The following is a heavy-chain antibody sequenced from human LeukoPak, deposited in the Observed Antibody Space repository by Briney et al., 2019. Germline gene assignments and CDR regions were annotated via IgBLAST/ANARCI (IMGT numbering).Heavy chain of an antibody. Sequence: PGGSLRLSCAASGFIFTDYWMYWVRQAPGRGLAWVANIKEDGSEKNYVDSVKGRFTISRDQANNTLYLQMNTLRDEDTAVYYCARGPRYSFYWGQGTLVSVSS. CDR1: GFIFTDYW. J-gene: IGHJ4*02. CDR3: ARGPRYSFY. V-gene: IGHV3-7*03. D-gene: IGHD6-13*01. CDR2: IKEDGSEK.